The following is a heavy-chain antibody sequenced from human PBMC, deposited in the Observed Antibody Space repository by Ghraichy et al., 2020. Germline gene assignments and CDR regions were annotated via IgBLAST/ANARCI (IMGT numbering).Heavy chain of an antibody. J-gene: IGHJ4*02. Sequence: GGSLRLSCQGSGYTFTNYWIGWVRQVPGKGLEWMGIIHPGDSNFRYSPSFQGQVSFSVDKSTSTAYLQWNSLKASDTAMFYCARQGISDRVLDYWGQGTLVTVSS. CDR3: ARQGISDRVLDY. V-gene: IGHV5-51*01. CDR2: IHPGDSNF. CDR1: GYTFTNYW. D-gene: IGHD6-13*01.